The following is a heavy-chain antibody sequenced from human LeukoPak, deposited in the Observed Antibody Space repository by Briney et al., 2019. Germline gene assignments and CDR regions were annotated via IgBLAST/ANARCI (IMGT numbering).Heavy chain of an antibody. CDR3: ARGPIYPKSGDYPNYYFDY. D-gene: IGHD1-26*01. CDR1: GYTFTSYD. V-gene: IGHV1-8*01. J-gene: IGHJ4*02. CDR2: MNPNSGVT. Sequence: GASVKVSCKASGYTFTSYDINWERQATGQGLEWMGWMNPNSGVTGYAQKFQGRVSMTRDTSISTAYMELSSLRSEDTAVYFCARGPIYPKSGDYPNYYFDYWGQGTLVTVSS.